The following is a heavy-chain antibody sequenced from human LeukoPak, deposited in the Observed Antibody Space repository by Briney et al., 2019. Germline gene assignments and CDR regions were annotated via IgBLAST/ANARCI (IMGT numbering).Heavy chain of an antibody. J-gene: IGHJ4*02. CDR2: ISSSSSYI. V-gene: IGHV3-21*01. Sequence: GSLRLSCAASGFTFSSYSMNWVRQAPGKGLEWVSSISSSSSYIYYADSVKGRFTISRDNAKNSLYLQMNSLRAEDTAVYYCARADSSGYYPDYWGQGTLVTVSS. CDR1: GFTFSSYS. CDR3: ARADSSGYYPDY. D-gene: IGHD3-22*01.